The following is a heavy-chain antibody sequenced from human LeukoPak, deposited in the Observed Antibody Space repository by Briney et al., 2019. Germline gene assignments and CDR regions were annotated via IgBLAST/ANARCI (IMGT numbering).Heavy chain of an antibody. V-gene: IGHV1-2*02. CDR3: ARGATMMYGYYYYYMDV. J-gene: IGHJ6*03. Sequence: ASVKVSCKASGHTFTGYYMHWVRQAPGQGLEWMGWINPNSGGTNYAQKFQGRVTMTRDTSISTAYMELSRLRSDDTAVYYCARGATMMYGYYYYYMDVWGKGTTVTVSS. CDR2: INPNSGGT. CDR1: GHTFTGYY. D-gene: IGHD3-22*01.